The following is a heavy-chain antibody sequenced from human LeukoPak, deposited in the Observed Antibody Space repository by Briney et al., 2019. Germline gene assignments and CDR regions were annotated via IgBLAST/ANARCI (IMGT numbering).Heavy chain of an antibody. CDR1: GFTFSSYG. CDR2: IWYDGSNK. CDR3: ARESAYWYFDL. V-gene: IGHV3-33*01. J-gene: IGHJ2*01. Sequence: PGRSLRLSCAASGFTFSSYGMHWVRQAPGKGLEWVAVIWYDGSNKYYADSVKGRFTISRDNSKNTLYLQMNSLRAEDTAVYYCARESAYWYFDLWAVAPWSLSPQ.